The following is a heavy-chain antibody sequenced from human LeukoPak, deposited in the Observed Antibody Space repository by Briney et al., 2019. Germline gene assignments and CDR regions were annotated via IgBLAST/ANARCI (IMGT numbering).Heavy chain of an antibody. CDR2: IYAVGSS. Sequence: SETLSLTCTVSGGFLSSDNSYWNWIRQPAGKGLEWIGRIYAVGSSTYNPSLRSRVTISVDSSKNQFSLRLTSMTAADTAVYYCARGYYYRGWGQGTLVTVSS. V-gene: IGHV4-61*02. CDR1: GGFLSSDNSY. J-gene: IGHJ4*02. CDR3: ARGYYYRG. D-gene: IGHD3-10*01.